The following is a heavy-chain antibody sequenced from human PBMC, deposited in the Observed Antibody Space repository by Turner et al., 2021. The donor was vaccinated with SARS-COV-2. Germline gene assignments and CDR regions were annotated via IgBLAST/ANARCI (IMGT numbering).Heavy chain of an antibody. CDR1: GFTFIRYT. CDR2: ISSSSSYI. CDR3: VLEPGADTHNGFDP. J-gene: IGHJ5*02. Sequence: EVQPVDSGACLVMPAASLILSCAASGFTFIRYTMTWVRQDPGKWLERISSISSSSSYIYYAVAVTIRFTISRDNTKNTLYLVMNALTAEYTGVYYFVLEPGADTHNGFDPWGQGTLVTVSS. D-gene: IGHD6-19*01. V-gene: IGHV3-21*02.